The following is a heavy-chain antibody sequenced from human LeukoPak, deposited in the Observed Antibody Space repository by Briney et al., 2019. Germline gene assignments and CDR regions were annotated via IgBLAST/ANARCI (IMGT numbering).Heavy chain of an antibody. CDR2: ISYDGSNK. CDR1: GFTFSSYA. V-gene: IGHV3-30*01. D-gene: IGHD1-26*01. Sequence: PGGSLRLSCAASGFTFSSYAMHWVRQAPGKGLEWVAVISYDGSNKYYADSVKGRFTISRDNSKNTLYLQMNSLRAEDTAVYYCARVLRELGPFDCWGQGTLVTVSS. J-gene: IGHJ4*02. CDR3: ARVLRELGPFDC.